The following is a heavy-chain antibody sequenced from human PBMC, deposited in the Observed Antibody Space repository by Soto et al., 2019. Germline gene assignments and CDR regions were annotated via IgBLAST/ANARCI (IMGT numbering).Heavy chain of an antibody. CDR1: GFTFSSYA. J-gene: IGHJ4*02. Sequence: EVQLLESGGGLVQPGGSLRLSCAASGFTFSSYAMSWVRQAPGKGLEWVSAISGSGGSTYYADPVKGRFTISRDNSKNTLYLQMNSLRAEDTAVYYCAKVYMGLELFNYFDYWGQGTLVTVSS. D-gene: IGHD1-7*01. CDR3: AKVYMGLELFNYFDY. V-gene: IGHV3-23*01. CDR2: ISGSGGST.